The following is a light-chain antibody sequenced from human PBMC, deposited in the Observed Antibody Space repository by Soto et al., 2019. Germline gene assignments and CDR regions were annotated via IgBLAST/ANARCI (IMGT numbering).Light chain of an antibody. CDR1: QTISSW. CDR2: KAS. Sequence: DIQMTQSPSTLSGSVGDRVTITCRASQTISSWLAWYQQKPGKAPKLLIYKASTLKSGVPSRFSGSGSGTEFTLTISSLQPDDFATYYCQQYYLYPRTFGQGTKVDIK. J-gene: IGKJ1*01. V-gene: IGKV1-5*03. CDR3: QQYYLYPRT.